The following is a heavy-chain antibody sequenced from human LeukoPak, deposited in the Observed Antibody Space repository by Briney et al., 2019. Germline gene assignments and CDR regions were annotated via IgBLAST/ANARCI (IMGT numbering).Heavy chain of an antibody. J-gene: IGHJ5*02. CDR3: ARWCSGGSCYPPNWFDP. CDR2: IYYNGDT. V-gene: IGHV4-34*01. CDR1: GGSFSGYY. Sequence: SETLSLTCAVYGGSFSGYYWSWIRQPPEKGLEWIGSIYYNGDTYYNPSLKSRVIISVDTSKNQFSLKVSSVTAADTAVYYCARWCSGGSCYPPNWFDPWGQGTLVTVSS. D-gene: IGHD2-15*01.